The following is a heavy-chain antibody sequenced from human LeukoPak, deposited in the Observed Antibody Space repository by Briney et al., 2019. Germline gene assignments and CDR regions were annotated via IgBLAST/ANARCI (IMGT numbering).Heavy chain of an antibody. Sequence: GGSLRLSCAASGFTFSNAWMNWVRQAPGKGLEWVGRIKSKTDDGTTDYAAPVKGRFTISRDDSKNALYLQMNSLKTEDTAVYYCTTDIAPIDYWGQGTLVTVSS. CDR1: GFTFSNAW. V-gene: IGHV3-15*07. CDR3: TTDIAPIDY. D-gene: IGHD6-13*01. CDR2: IKSKTDDGTT. J-gene: IGHJ4*02.